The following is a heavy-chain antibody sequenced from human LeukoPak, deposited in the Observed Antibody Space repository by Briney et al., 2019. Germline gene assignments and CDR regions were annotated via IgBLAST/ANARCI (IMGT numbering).Heavy chain of an antibody. CDR2: IIHRGGRT. V-gene: IGHV3-23*01. J-gene: IGHJ4*02. D-gene: IGHD4-23*01. CDR1: GFTYSSYA. Sequence: PGGSLRLSCAVSGFTYSSYAMNWVRQAPGKGLEWVSAIIHRGGRTYFADSVKGRFTISRDNAKNTLYLQMNSLRAEDTAIYYCAKGGGAYGGIDYWGQGTLVTVPS. CDR3: AKGGGAYGGIDY.